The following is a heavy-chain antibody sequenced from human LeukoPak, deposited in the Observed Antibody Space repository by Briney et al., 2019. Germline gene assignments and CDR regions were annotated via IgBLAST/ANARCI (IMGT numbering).Heavy chain of an antibody. V-gene: IGHV3-30*18. CDR3: AKGPLRGTAAAIDY. D-gene: IGHD2-2*01. J-gene: IGHJ4*02. CDR2: ISYDGRNK. Sequence: GSLRLSCAASGFTFNNYGMHWVRQAPGKGLEWVAVISYDGRNKHYPDSVKGRFTISRDISTDTLWLQMDSLRTEDTAVYYCAKGPLRGTAAAIDYWGQGTLVTVSS. CDR1: GFTFNNYG.